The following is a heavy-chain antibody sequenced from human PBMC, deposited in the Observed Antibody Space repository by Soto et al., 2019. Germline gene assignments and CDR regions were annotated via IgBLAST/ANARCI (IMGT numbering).Heavy chain of an antibody. CDR1: GYTFTSYY. CDR2: IIPIFGTA. V-gene: IGHV1-69*13. CDR3: ARVGMGSSGYYFDY. D-gene: IGHD3-22*01. Sequence: SVKVSCKASGYTFTSYYVHWVRQAPGQGLEWMGGIIPIFGTANYAQKFQGRVTITADESTSTAYMELSSLRSEDTAVYYCARVGMGSSGYYFDYWGQGTLVPVSS. J-gene: IGHJ4*02.